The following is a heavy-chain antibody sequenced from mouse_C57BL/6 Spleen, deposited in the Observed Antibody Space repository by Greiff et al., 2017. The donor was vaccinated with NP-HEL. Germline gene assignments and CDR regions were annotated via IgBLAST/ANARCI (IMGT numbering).Heavy chain of an antibody. J-gene: IGHJ4*01. V-gene: IGHV2-2*01. Sequence: VQLKESGPGLVQPSQSLSITCTVSGFSLTSYGVHWVRQSPGKGLEWLGVIWSGGSTDYNAAFISRLSISKDNSKSQVFFKMNSLQADDTAIYYCASYDYDVGDAMDYWGQGTSVTVSS. D-gene: IGHD2-4*01. CDR2: IWSGGST. CDR1: GFSLTSYG. CDR3: ASYDYDVGDAMDY.